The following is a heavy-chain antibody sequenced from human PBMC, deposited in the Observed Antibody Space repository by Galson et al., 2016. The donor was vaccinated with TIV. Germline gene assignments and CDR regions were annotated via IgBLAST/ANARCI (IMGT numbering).Heavy chain of an antibody. J-gene: IGHJ6*02. CDR1: GYRFSHSW. D-gene: IGHD3-3*01. Sequence: QSGAEVKKPGGSLKISCKTSGYRFSHSWIGWVRQKPGKGLEWVGHIYPGDSDTRYSPSFQGHVTISADTSIDTAYLPWGSLKASDTAIYYCARHGYDFWNGQDYFFYGMDVWGRGTTVTVSS. V-gene: IGHV5-51*01. CDR3: ARHGYDFWNGQDYFFYGMDV. CDR2: IYPGDSDT.